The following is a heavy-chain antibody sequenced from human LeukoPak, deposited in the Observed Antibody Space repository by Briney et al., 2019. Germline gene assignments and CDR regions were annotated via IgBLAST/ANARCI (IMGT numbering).Heavy chain of an antibody. Sequence: SETLSLTCSVSGASVGTHKYYWTWIRQPPGEGLEWVGFISNSGRTYYNPSLESRVTISIDTSKNQFSLRLTSVAATDTAVYYCARLASQSGESVGALDFWGQGAMVTVSA. CDR2: ISNSGRT. V-gene: IGHV4-30-4*01. CDR1: GASVGTHKYY. CDR3: ARLASQSGESVGALDF. D-gene: IGHD4-17*01. J-gene: IGHJ3*01.